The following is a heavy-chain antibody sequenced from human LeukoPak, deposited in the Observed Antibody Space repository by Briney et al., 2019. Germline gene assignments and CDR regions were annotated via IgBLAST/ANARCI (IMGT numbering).Heavy chain of an antibody. CDR2: IHPSGTT. CDR3: ARETEVPGGRSGDF. Sequence: PSETLSLTCTVSGGSISSYYWTWIRQPAGKGLEWIGRIHPSGTTNHNPSLKSRVIMSLDMSNNQFSLKVRSVTAADTAVYYCARETEVPGGRSGDFWGQGTLVTVSS. V-gene: IGHV4-4*07. J-gene: IGHJ4*02. D-gene: IGHD6-19*01. CDR1: GGSISSYY.